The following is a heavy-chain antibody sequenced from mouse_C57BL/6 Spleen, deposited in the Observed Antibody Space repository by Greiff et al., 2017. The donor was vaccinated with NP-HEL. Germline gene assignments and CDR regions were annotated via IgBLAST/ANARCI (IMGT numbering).Heavy chain of an antibody. D-gene: IGHD2-4*01. J-gene: IGHJ4*01. CDR1: GFTFSSYA. CDR2: ISSGGDYI. Sequence: EVHLVESGEGLVKPGGSLKLSCAASGFTFSSYAMSWVRQTPEKRLEWVAYISSGGDYIYYADTVKGRFTISRDNARNTLYLQMSSLKSEDTAMYYCTRLGDYDVDAMDYWGQGTSVTVSS. CDR3: TRLGDYDVDAMDY. V-gene: IGHV5-9-1*02.